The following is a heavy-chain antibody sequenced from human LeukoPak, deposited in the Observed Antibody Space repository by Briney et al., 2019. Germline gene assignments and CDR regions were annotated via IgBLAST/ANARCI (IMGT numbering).Heavy chain of an antibody. D-gene: IGHD3-3*01. V-gene: IGHV4-34*01. CDR1: GGSFSGYY. Sequence: ETLSLTCAVSGGSFSGYYWSWIRPPPGKGLEWIGEINHSGSTNYNPSLKSRVTISVDTSKNQFSLKLSSVTAADTAVYYCARGRTSGLWYFDLWGRGTLVTVSS. CDR2: INHSGST. J-gene: IGHJ2*01. CDR3: ARGRTSGLWYFDL.